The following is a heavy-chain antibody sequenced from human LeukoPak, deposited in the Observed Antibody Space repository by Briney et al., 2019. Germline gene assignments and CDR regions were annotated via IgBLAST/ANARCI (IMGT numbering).Heavy chain of an antibody. V-gene: IGHV3-53*01. CDR3: ARPAVSGWSLDY. CDR2: IYSGGST. Sequence: PGGSLRLSCAASGFTVSSNYMSWVRQAPGKGLEWVSVIYSGGSTYYADSVKGRFTISRDNSKNTLYLQMSSLRAEDTAVYYCARPAVSGWSLDYWGQGTLVAVSS. CDR1: GFTVSSNY. J-gene: IGHJ4*02. D-gene: IGHD6-19*01.